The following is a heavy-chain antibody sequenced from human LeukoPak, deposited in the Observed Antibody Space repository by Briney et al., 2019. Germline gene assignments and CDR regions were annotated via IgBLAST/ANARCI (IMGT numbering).Heavy chain of an antibody. Sequence: SETLSLTCTVSGGSISNFYWSWIRQPPGKGLEWIGYIYYSGSTNYNPSLKSRVTISVDTSKNQFSLKLSSVTAADTAVYYCAIEPAANWFDPWGQGTLVTVSS. CDR1: GGSISNFY. D-gene: IGHD6-25*01. CDR3: AIEPAANWFDP. J-gene: IGHJ5*02. CDR2: IYYSGST. V-gene: IGHV4-59*01.